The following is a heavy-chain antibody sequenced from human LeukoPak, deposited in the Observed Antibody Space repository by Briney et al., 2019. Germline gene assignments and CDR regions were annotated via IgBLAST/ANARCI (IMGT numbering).Heavy chain of an antibody. J-gene: IGHJ4*02. CDR1: GFTFSSYG. CDR3: AKGYCGGDCTALYYFDY. V-gene: IGHV3-30*18. D-gene: IGHD2-21*02. Sequence: GGSLRLSCAASGFTFSSYGMHWVRQAPGKGLEWVAVISYDGSNKYYADSVKGRFTISRDNYKNTLYLQMNSLRAEDTAVYYCAKGYCGGDCTALYYFDYWGQGTLVTVSS. CDR2: ISYDGSNK.